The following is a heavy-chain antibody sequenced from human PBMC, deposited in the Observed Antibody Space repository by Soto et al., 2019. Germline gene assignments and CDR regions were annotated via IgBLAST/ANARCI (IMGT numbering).Heavy chain of an antibody. D-gene: IGHD3-22*01. CDR1: GFTFSSYG. CDR3: AKRNSNYYDSSLFDY. Sequence: GGSLRLSCAASGFTFSSYGMHWVRQAPGKWLEWVAVISYDGSNKYYADSVKGRFTISRDNSKNTLYLQMNSLRAEDTAVYYCAKRNSNYYDSSLFDYWGQGTLDIVSS. CDR2: ISYDGSNK. J-gene: IGHJ4*02. V-gene: IGHV3-30*18.